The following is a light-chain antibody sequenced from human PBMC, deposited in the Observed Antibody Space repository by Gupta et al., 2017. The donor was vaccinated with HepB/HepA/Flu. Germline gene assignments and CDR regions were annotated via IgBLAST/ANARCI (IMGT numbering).Light chain of an antibody. J-gene: IGLJ2*01. CDR1: ALPKQY. CDR2: NDR. V-gene: IGLV3-25*03. Sequence: SYELTPPPSVSVSPGQPARITCSGDALPKQYAYWYQQKPGQAPVLMIYNDRARPSGIPGRFSGSSSGTTFTLTISGVQAEDEADYYCQSADSSGTYWVFGGGTKLTVL. CDR3: QSADSSGTYWV.